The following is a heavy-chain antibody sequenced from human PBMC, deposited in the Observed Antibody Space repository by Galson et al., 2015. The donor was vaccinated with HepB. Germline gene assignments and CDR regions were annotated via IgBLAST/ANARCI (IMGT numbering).Heavy chain of an antibody. CDR3: ARETLRYKWYFNWFDP. D-gene: IGHD1-7*01. Sequence: SVKVSCKASGYAFTSYYIHWVRQAPGQGLEWMGLINPSDGATNYTQKFQGRVTMTRDTSTSTVYMELSSLRSEDTAAYYCARETLRYKWYFNWFDPWGQGTLVTVSS. V-gene: IGHV1-46*01. CDR2: INPSDGAT. CDR1: GYAFTSYY. J-gene: IGHJ5*02.